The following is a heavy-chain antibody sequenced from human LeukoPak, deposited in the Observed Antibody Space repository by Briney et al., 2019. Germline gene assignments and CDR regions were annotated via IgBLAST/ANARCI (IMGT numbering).Heavy chain of an antibody. CDR3: ARGGASSEWFDP. CDR1: GDSISAYY. J-gene: IGHJ5*02. CDR2: IHSSGTT. Sequence: PSETPSLTCTVSGDSISAYYWSWIRQTPGKGLEWIAFIHSSGTTNYNPSLKSRVSISVDTSNNQFSLSVNSVTAADTAVYYCARGGASSEWFDPWGQGTLVTVSS. D-gene: IGHD6-25*01. V-gene: IGHV4-59*01.